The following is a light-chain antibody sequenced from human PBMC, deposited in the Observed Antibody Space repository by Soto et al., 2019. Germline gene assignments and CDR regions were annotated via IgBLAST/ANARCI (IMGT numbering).Light chain of an antibody. CDR3: VLYVGRNIGV. CDR1: SGSVAASYY. CDR2: STH. Sequence: QTVVTQESSFSVSPGVTVTLTCCLSSGSVAASYYPSWCQQTPGQAPRTLIYSTHTRSSVVPDLFSGSILGNNAALTITGAQADDEYDYYCVLYVGRNIGVFGGGTKLTVL. V-gene: IGLV8-61*01. J-gene: IGLJ3*02.